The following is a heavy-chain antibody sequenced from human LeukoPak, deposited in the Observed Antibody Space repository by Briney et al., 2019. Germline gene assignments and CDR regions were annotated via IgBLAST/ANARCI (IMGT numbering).Heavy chain of an antibody. CDR2: ISSSSYI. D-gene: IGHD2-2*01. V-gene: IGHV3-21*01. CDR1: GFTFSSYS. Sequence: GGSLRLSCAASGFTFSSYSMNWVRQAPGKGLEWVSSISSSSYIYYADSVKGRFTISRDNAKNTLYLQMNSLRAEDTAVYYCARAKNEEYQLPFDYWGQGTLVTVSS. J-gene: IGHJ4*02. CDR3: ARAKNEEYQLPFDY.